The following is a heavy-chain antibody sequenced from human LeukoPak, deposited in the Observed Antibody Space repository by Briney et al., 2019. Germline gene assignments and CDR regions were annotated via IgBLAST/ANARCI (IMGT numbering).Heavy chain of an antibody. CDR3: ASGPGWYPFDY. D-gene: IGHD6-19*01. J-gene: IGHJ4*02. V-gene: IGHV4-61*02. CDR2: IYTSGST. Sequence: SQTLSPTCTVSGGSISSGSYYWSWIRQPAGKGLEWIGRIYTSGSTNYNPSLKSRVTISVDTSKNQFSLKLSSVTAADTAVYYCASGPGWYPFDYWGQGTLVTVSS. CDR1: GGSISSGSYY.